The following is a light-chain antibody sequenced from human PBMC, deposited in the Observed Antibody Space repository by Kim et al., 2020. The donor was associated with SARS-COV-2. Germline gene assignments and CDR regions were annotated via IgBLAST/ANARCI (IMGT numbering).Light chain of an antibody. CDR1: SSDVGGYTY. CDR3: SSYTSSSTVV. V-gene: IGLV2-14*04. J-gene: IGLJ2*01. CDR2: DVS. Sequence: GHSITISCTGTSSDVGGYTYVSWYQQHPGKAPQLMIYDVSKRPSWVSNRFSGSKSGNTASLTISALQAEDEADYYCSSYTSSSTVVFGGGTQLTVL.